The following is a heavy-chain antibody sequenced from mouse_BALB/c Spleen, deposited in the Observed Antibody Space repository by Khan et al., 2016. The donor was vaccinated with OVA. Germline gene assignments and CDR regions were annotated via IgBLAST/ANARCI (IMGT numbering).Heavy chain of an antibody. CDR3: ANHGSSSAWLTY. J-gene: IGHJ3*01. CDR2: INPSTGYT. CDR1: GYIFTSYW. Sequence: QVQLQQSGAELAKPGASVKMSCKASGYIFTSYWMHWVKQRPGQGLEWIGYINPSTGYTEYNQRFKDKATLTADKSSSTAYMQLSSLTAEESAVYYCANHGSSSAWLTYWGQGTLVTVSA. V-gene: IGHV1-7*01. D-gene: IGHD1-1*01.